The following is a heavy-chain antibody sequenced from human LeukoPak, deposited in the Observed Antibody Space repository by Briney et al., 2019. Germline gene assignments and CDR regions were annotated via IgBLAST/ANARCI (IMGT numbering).Heavy chain of an antibody. CDR3: ARGSSGYYYG. CDR1: GGSIRSGNYY. Sequence: SETLSLTCTVSGGSIRSGNYYWSWIRQPPGKGLEWIGYIYYSGNTYYNPSLKSRVTISADTSKNQFSLKLSSVTAADTAVYYCARGSSGYYYGWGQGTLVTVSS. D-gene: IGHD3-22*01. CDR2: IYYSGNT. V-gene: IGHV4-61*01. J-gene: IGHJ4*02.